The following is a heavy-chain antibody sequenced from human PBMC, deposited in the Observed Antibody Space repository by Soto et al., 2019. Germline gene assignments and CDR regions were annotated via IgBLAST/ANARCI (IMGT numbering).Heavy chain of an antibody. CDR2: IYTSGST. J-gene: IGHJ6*02. CDR1: GGSISSYY. Sequence: PSEALSLTCTASGGSISSYYWSWIRQPAGKGLEWIGRIYTSGSTNYNPSLKSRVTMSVDTSKNQFSLKLSSVTAADTAVYYCARARGVLRYFDWARGYYGMDVWGQLTTVPV. CDR3: ARARGVLRYFDWARGYYGMDV. V-gene: IGHV4-4*07. D-gene: IGHD3-9*01.